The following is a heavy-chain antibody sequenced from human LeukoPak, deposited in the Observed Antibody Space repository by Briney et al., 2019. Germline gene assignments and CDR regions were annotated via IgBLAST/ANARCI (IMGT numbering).Heavy chain of an antibody. D-gene: IGHD3-22*01. CDR3: AWHPSSGEFYFDS. CDR1: GGTFSSYS. CDR2: IIPVIQIT. J-gene: IGHJ4*02. V-gene: IGHV1-69*02. Sequence: SVKVSCKASGGTFSSYSLSWVRQAPGQGFEWMGRIIPVIQITNYAQKFQGRVTITADKSTTTAYLELGSLRSEDTAVYYCAWHPSSGEFYFDSWGQGTLVTVSS.